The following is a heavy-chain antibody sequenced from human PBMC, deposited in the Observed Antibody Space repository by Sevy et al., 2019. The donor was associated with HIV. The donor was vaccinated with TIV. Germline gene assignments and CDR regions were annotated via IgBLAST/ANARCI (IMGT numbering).Heavy chain of an antibody. CDR2: ISSSGSSI. CDR3: TRNGGAFDNGFDP. V-gene: IGHV3-48*03. CDR1: GFTFSSYD. J-gene: IGHJ5*02. Sequence: GESLKISCTASGFTFSSYDMNWVRQAPGKGLEWVSKISSSGSSIYYADSVKGRFTISRDNAKNSLNPQMNSLRAEDTAVYYCTRNGGAFDNGFDPWGQGTLVTVSS. D-gene: IGHD2-8*01.